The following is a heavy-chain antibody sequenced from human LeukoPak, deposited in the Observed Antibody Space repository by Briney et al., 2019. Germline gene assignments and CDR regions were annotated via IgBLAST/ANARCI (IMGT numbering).Heavy chain of an antibody. CDR2: IYTSGST. V-gene: IGHV4-4*07. J-gene: IGHJ4*02. CDR1: GGSISSYY. CDR3: ARHSSSWYWEAYYFDY. Sequence: PSETLSLTCTVSGGSISSYYWSWIRQPAGKGLEWIGRIYTSGSTNYNPSLKSRVTISVDTSKNQFSLKLSSVTAADTAVYYCARHSSSWYWEAYYFDYWGQGTLVTVSS. D-gene: IGHD6-13*01.